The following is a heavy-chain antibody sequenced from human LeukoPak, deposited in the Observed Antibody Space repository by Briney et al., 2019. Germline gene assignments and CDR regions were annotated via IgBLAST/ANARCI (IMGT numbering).Heavy chain of an antibody. CDR3: TLGSY. V-gene: IGHV7-4-1*02. D-gene: IGHD3-10*01. J-gene: IGHJ4*02. Sequence: ASVKVSCKASGYTFNKYAINWVRQAPGQGLEWMGWINTNTGNPSYARDFTGRFVFSLDTSVNSAFLQINNLKAEDTAFYYCTLGSYWGQGTLVTVSS. CDR2: INTNTGNP. CDR1: GYTFNKYA.